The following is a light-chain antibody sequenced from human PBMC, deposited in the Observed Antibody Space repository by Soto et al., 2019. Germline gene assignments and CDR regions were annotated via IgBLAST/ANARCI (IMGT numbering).Light chain of an antibody. V-gene: IGKV3-11*01. J-gene: IGKJ5*01. CDR3: QQRNNWARGT. CDR1: QSVSSY. CDR2: DAS. Sequence: EIVLTQSPATLSLSPGERATLSCRASQSVSSYLAWYQQKPGQAPRLLIYDASNRATGIPARFSGSGSGTDFTLTISSLEPEDFAGYYCQQRNNWARGTFGQGTRLEIK.